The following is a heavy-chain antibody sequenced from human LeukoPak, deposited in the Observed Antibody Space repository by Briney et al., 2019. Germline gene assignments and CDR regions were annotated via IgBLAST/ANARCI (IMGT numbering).Heavy chain of an antibody. CDR2: VRYDGTKI. CDR1: GFTFSNYG. Sequence: GGSLRLSCAASGFTFSNYGMHWIRQAPGQGLEWVAFVRYDGTKIYYAGAVKGRFTISRDNSKSTLYLQMDSLRAEDTAVYYCAKDRYISGWGWFVSWGQGTLVTVSS. CDR3: AKDRYISGWGWFVS. J-gene: IGHJ5*01. D-gene: IGHD6-19*01. V-gene: IGHV3-30*02.